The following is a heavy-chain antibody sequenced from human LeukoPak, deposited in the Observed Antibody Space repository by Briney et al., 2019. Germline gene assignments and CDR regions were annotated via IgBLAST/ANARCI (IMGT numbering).Heavy chain of an antibody. D-gene: IGHD6-19*01. J-gene: IGHJ6*02. CDR2: IYHSGST. Sequence: SESLSLTCAVSGASISNTNWWSWVRQPPGKGLERIGEIYHSGSTDYNPSLQSRVTISVDKSKNQFSLKLTSVTAADTAVYFCARALLYGAVSGPQYGMDVWGQGTTVTVSS. V-gene: IGHV4-4*02. CDR3: ARALLYGAVSGPQYGMDV. CDR1: GASISNTNW.